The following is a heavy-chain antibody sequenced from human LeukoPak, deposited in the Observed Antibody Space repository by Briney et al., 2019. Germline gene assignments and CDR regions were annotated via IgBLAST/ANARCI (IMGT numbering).Heavy chain of an antibody. J-gene: IGHJ4*02. Sequence: GGFLRLSCAASGFTFSSYSMNWVRQAPGKGLEWVSSISSSSSYIYYADSVKGRFTISRDNSKNTLYLQMNSLRAEDTAVYYCAKDRAEGPLPYDIVVVPAAEYYFDYWGQGTLVTVSS. CDR1: GFTFSSYS. CDR3: AKDRAEGPLPYDIVVVPAAEYYFDY. V-gene: IGHV3-21*01. CDR2: ISSSSSYI. D-gene: IGHD2-2*01.